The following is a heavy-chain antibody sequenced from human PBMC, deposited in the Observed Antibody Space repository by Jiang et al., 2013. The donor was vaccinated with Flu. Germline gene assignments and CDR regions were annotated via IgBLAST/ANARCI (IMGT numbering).Heavy chain of an antibody. Sequence: VQLLESGGGLVQPGGSLRLSCAASGFTFSSYDMSWVRQAPGKGLEWGSGISGSGGSTYYADSVKGRFTISRDNSKNTLYLQMNSLRAEDTAVYYCAKGGGRYCSGGSCYSGPLDYWGQGTLVTVSS. CDR1: GFTFSSYD. J-gene: IGHJ4*02. CDR3: AKGGGRYCSGGSCYSGPLDY. D-gene: IGHD2-15*01. CDR2: ISGSGGST. V-gene: IGHV3-23*01.